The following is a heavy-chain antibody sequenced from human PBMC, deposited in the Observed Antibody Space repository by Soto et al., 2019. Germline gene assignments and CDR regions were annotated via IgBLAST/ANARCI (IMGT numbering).Heavy chain of an antibody. CDR2: IFPIFGTA. J-gene: IGHJ6*02. CDR3: AREPRRLDGPFWSKHYYYYYGMDV. V-gene: IGHV1-69*13. Sequence: GASVKVSCKASGGTFSSYAISWVRQAPGQGLEWMGGIFPIFGTANYAQKSQGRVTITADESTSTAYMELSSLRSEDTAVYYCAREPRRLDGPFWSKHYYYYYGMDVWGQGTTVSVSS. CDR1: GGTFSSYA. D-gene: IGHD3-3*01.